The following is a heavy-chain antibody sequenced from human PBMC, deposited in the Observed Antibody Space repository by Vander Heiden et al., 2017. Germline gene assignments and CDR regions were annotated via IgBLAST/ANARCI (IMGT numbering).Heavy chain of an antibody. CDR3: ARAYYYGMDV. Sequence: QVQLVQSGAEVKKPGASVKVSCTASGYTFTTYYIPWVRQAPGQGLEWVGRINPNSGGTNYARKFQGRVTMTRATSISTVYMELTRLTSDDTALYYCARAYYYGMDVWGQGTTVTVSS. V-gene: IGHV1-2*06. CDR1: GYTFTTYY. CDR2: INPNSGGT. J-gene: IGHJ6*02.